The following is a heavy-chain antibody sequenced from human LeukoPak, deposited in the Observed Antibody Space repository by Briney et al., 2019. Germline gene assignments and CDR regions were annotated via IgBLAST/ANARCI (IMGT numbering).Heavy chain of an antibody. CDR1: GGSFSGYY. Sequence: PSETLSLTCAVYGGSFSGYYWSWIRQPPGKGLEWIGEINHSGSTNYNPSLKSRVNMSLDTSKNQFSLNLSSVTAADTAVYYCARRPLSNGQYAFDIWGQGTMVTVSS. V-gene: IGHV4-34*09. CDR2: INHSGST. CDR3: ARRPLSNGQYAFDI. J-gene: IGHJ3*02. D-gene: IGHD2-8*01.